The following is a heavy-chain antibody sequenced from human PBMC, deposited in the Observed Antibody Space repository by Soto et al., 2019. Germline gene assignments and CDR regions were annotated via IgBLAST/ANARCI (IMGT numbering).Heavy chain of an antibody. CDR2: IYYSGST. CDR1: GGSVSSGSYY. D-gene: IGHD6-19*01. J-gene: IGHJ4*02. CDR3: AREAVAVAVTPTLYYFDY. Sequence: SETLSLTCTVSGGSVSSGSYYWSWIRQPPGKGLEWIGYIYYSGSTNYNPSLKSRVTISVDTSKNQFSLKLSSVTAADTAVYYCAREAVAVAVTPTLYYFDYWGQGTLVTVSS. V-gene: IGHV4-61*01.